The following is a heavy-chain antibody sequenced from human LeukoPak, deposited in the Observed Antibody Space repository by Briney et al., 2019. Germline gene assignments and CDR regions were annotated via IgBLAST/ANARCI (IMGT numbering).Heavy chain of an antibody. Sequence: TGGSLRLSCAASGFTFDDYAMHWVRQAPGKGLEWVSGISWNSGSIGYADSVKGRFTISRDNSKNTLYLQMNSLRAEDTAVYYCAKDLRSDGMDVWGQGTTVTVSS. J-gene: IGHJ6*02. V-gene: IGHV3-9*01. CDR1: GFTFDDYA. CDR2: ISWNSGSI. CDR3: AKDLRSDGMDV.